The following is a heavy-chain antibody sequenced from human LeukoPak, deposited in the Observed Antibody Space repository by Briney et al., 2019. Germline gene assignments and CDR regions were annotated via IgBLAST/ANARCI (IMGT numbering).Heavy chain of an antibody. CDR3: AKDVIVATMRYYFDY. V-gene: IGHV3-23*01. CDR2: ISGSGGST. D-gene: IGHD5-12*01. Sequence: GGSLRLSCAASGFTFSSYAMSWVRQAPGKGLGWVSAISGSGGSTYYADSVKGRFTISRDNSKNTLYLQMNSLRAEDTAVYYCAKDVIVATMRYYFDYWGQGTLVTVSS. J-gene: IGHJ4*02. CDR1: GFTFSSYA.